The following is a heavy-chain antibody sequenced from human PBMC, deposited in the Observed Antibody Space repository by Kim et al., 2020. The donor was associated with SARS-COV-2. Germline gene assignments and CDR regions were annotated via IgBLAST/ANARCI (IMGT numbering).Heavy chain of an antibody. CDR1: GYTFTGYY. J-gene: IGHJ3*02. CDR2: INPNSGGT. Sequence: ASVKVSCKASGYTFTGYYMHWVRQAPGQGLEWTGWINPNSGGTNYAQKFQGRVTMPRDTSISTAYMELSRLRSDDTAVYYCARGQVPMVRGVRSAFDIWGQGTMVTVSS. V-gene: IGHV1-2*02. CDR3: ARGQVPMVRGVRSAFDI. D-gene: IGHD3-10*01.